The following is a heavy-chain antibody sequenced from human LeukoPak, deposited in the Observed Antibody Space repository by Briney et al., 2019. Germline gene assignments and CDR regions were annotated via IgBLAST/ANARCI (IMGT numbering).Heavy chain of an antibody. Sequence: ASVKVSCKTSGYTFTSYYIHWVRQAPGQGLEWMGRINPNSGGTNYAQKFRGRVTMTRDTSISTAYMELSRLRSDDTAVYYCARDYYDSSGSFDYWGQGTLVTVSS. CDR1: GYTFTSYY. CDR3: ARDYYDSSGSFDY. D-gene: IGHD3-22*01. J-gene: IGHJ4*02. CDR2: INPNSGGT. V-gene: IGHV1-2*06.